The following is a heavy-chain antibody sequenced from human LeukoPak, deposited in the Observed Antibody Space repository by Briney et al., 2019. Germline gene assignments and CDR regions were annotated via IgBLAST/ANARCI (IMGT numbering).Heavy chain of an antibody. J-gene: IGHJ3*02. CDR1: GYTFTIYY. D-gene: IGHD2/OR15-2a*01. CDR3: ARDVKQNRAFDI. V-gene: IGHV1-2*02. Sequence: ASVKVSCKTSGYTFTIYYMHWVRQAPGQGLEWMGWINPNSGGTNYARKFQGRVTMTRDTSISTAYMELSRLRSDDTAVYYCARDVKQNRAFDIWGQGTMVTVSS. CDR2: INPNSGGT.